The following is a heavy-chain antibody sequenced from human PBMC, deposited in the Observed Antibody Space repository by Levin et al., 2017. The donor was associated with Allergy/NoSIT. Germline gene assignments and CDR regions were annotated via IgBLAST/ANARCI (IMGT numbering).Heavy chain of an antibody. J-gene: IGHJ4*02. Sequence: GGSLRLSCTASGFTFGDYAMSWVRQAPGKGLEWVGFIRSKAYGGTTEYAASVKGRFTISRDDSKSIAYLQMNSLKTEDTAVYYCTRGPILGYCSSTSCPPFDYWGQGTLVTVSS. CDR1: GFTFGDYA. CDR2: IRSKAYGGTT. D-gene: IGHD2-2*01. V-gene: IGHV3-49*04. CDR3: TRGPILGYCSSTSCPPFDY.